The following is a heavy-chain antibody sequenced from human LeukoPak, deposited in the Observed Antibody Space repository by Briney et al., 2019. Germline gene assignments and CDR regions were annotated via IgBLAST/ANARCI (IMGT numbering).Heavy chain of an antibody. V-gene: IGHV1-18*01. CDR2: ISTYTGKT. J-gene: IGHJ6*02. CDR3: ARHLADCGGDCYIPNYFYGMDV. Sequence: ASVKVSCKASGYTFTNYGISWVRQAPGQGLEWMGWISTYTGKTDCTQKVQDRVTMTRDTSTSTAYMELRSLRSDDTAVYYCARHLADCGGDCYIPNYFYGMDVWGQGTAVTVSS. CDR1: GYTFTNYG. D-gene: IGHD2-21*02.